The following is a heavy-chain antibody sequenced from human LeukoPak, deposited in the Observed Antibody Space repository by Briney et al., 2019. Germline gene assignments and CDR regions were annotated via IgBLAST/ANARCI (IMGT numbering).Heavy chain of an antibody. J-gene: IGHJ4*02. V-gene: IGHV3-23*01. Sequence: HPGGSLRLSCTTSGFIFANYAMAWVCQSPGKGLEWVSTISASGADTYYADSVKGRFTISRDNPKTTMNLQMNSLRAEDTAVYYCAKGGGSIGRSYYFDYWGQGTLVTVSS. CDR2: ISASGADT. CDR1: GFIFANYA. CDR3: AKGGGSIGRSYYFDY. D-gene: IGHD2-15*01.